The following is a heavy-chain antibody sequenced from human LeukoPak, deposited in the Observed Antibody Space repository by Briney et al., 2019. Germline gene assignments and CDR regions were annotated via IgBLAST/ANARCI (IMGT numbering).Heavy chain of an antibody. V-gene: IGHV4-59*08. D-gene: IGHD5-18*01. CDR1: GGSINNNY. Sequence: SETLSLTCTVSGGSINNNYWSWVRQPPGEGLEWIAYTHDSGTTNYNPSLKTRVTISVGTSKIQFSLNKTSVSAADTAVYYCARLYGYTYSHGGIDVWGQGTTVTVSS. CDR3: ARLYGYTYSHGGIDV. J-gene: IGHJ6*02. CDR2: THDSGTT.